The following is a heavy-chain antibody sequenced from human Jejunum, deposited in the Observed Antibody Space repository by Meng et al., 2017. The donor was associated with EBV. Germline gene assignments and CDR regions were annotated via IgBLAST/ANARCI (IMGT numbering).Heavy chain of an antibody. Sequence: QLPHRDARPGLVQPSETLSLTCTVSGGSISSSSYYWGWIRQPPGKGLEWIGTYYNSGSTYYNPSLKSRVTISVDTSKNQFSLKLISVTAADTAAYYCARQGPSGRTFDYWGQGTLVTVSS. D-gene: IGHD1-26*01. CDR2: YYNSGST. CDR1: GGSISSSSYY. CDR3: ARQGPSGRTFDY. J-gene: IGHJ4*02. V-gene: IGHV4-39*01.